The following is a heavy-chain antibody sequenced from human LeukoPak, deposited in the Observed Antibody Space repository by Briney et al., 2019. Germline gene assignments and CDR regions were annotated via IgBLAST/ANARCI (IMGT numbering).Heavy chain of an antibody. Sequence: ASVKVSCKASGYTFTGYYMHWVRQAPGQGLEWMGWINPNSGGTNYAQKFQGRVTMTRDTSISTAYMELSRLRSDDTAVYYCARASDMVRGVIITYGAFDIWGQGTMVTVSS. CDR2: INPNSGGT. D-gene: IGHD3-10*01. CDR3: ARASDMVRGVIITYGAFDI. CDR1: GYTFTGYY. V-gene: IGHV1-2*02. J-gene: IGHJ3*02.